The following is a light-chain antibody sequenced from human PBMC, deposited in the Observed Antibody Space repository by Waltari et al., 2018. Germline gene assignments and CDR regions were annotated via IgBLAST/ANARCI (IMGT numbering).Light chain of an antibody. CDR3: GAWDDSLNAPV. CDR1: SSNIGSYP. V-gene: IGLV1-44*01. J-gene: IGLJ3*02. CDR2: RTD. Sequence: QSVLTQPPSASATPGQRVTISCSGSSSNIGSYPVHGYQQFSGTAPRLVIYRTDQRPSGVPDRFSGSKSDTSASLAISGVQSDDEADYFCGAWDDSLNAPVFGGGTKLTVL.